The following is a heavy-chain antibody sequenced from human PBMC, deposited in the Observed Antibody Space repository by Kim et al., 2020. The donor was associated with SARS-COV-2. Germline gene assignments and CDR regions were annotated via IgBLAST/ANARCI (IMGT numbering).Heavy chain of an antibody. V-gene: IGHV1-2*02. J-gene: IGHJ4*02. D-gene: IGHD6-6*01. Sequence: ASVKVSCKASGYTFTGYYMHWVRQAPGQGLEWMGWINPNSGGTNYAQKFQGRVTMTRDTSISTAYMELSRLRSDDTAVYYCARDDVGSSPRPRGFDYWGQGTLVTVSS. CDR1: GYTFTGYY. CDR2: INPNSGGT. CDR3: ARDDVGSSPRPRGFDY.